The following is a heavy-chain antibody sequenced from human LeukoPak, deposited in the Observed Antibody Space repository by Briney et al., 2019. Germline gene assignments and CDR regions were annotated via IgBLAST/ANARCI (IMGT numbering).Heavy chain of an antibody. CDR3: ARGEKYSYYYYMDV. D-gene: IGHD1-26*01. CDR1: GFTFSSYW. J-gene: IGHJ6*03. Sequence: GGSLRLSCVVSGFTFSSYWMSWVRQAPGKGLEWVANIKQDGSEKYYVDSVKGRFTISRDNAKKSLYLQMNSLRAEDTAVYYCARGEKYSYYYYMDVWGKGTTVTVSS. V-gene: IGHV3-7*01. CDR2: IKQDGSEK.